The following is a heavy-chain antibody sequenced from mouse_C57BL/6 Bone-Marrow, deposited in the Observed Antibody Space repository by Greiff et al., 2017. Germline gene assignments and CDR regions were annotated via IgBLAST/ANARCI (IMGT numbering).Heavy chain of an antibody. V-gene: IGHV1-64*01. CDR2: IHPNSGST. Sequence: QVQLQQPGAELVKPGASVKLSCKASGYTFTSYWMHWVKQRPGQGLEWIGMIHPNSGSTNYNEKFKGKATLTVDKSSSTAYMQLSSRTSEDSAVYYCARWLCYWGQGTLVTVSA. D-gene: IGHD1-1*02. J-gene: IGHJ3*01. CDR3: ARWLCY. CDR1: GYTFTSYW.